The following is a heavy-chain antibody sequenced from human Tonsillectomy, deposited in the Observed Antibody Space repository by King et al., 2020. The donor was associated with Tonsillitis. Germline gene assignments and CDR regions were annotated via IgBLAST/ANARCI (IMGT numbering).Heavy chain of an antibody. V-gene: IGHV3-30*02. CDR2: IRKDGSNK. J-gene: IGHJ4*02. D-gene: IGHD1-14*01. Sequence: VQLVESGGGVVQPGGSLRLSCAASGFTFSSYGMHWVRQAPGKGLEWVAFIRKDGSNKYYADSLKDRLTISRDNSKKTMYLQMNSLRAEDTAVYYCAKDLTTATLYSWGQGTLVTVSS. CDR1: GFTFSSYG. CDR3: AKDLTTATLYS.